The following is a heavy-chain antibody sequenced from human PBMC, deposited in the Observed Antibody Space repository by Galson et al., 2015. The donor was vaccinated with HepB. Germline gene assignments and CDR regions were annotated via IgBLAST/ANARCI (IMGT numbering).Heavy chain of an antibody. V-gene: IGHV3-33*01. CDR1: GFTFSSYG. CDR2: IWYDGSNK. D-gene: IGHD1-26*01. CDR3: ARVGATWVQAFDI. Sequence: SLRLSCAASGFTFSSYGMHWVRQAPGKGLEWVAVIWYDGSNKYYADSVKGRFTISRDNSKNTLYLQMNSLRAEDTAVYYCARVGATWVQAFDIWGQGTMVTVSS. J-gene: IGHJ3*02.